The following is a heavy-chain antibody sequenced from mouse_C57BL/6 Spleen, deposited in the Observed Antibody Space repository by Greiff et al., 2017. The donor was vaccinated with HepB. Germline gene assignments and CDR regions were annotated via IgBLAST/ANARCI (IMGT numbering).Heavy chain of an antibody. J-gene: IGHJ3*01. CDR1: GFTFSSYA. Sequence: EVKLVESGGGLVKPGGSLKLSCAASGFTFSSYAMSWVRQTPEKRLEWVATISDGGSYTYYPDNVKGRFTISRDNAKNNLYLQMSHLKSEDTAMYYCAREKSGSSPFAYWGQGTLVTVSA. CDR2: ISDGGSYT. V-gene: IGHV5-4*01. CDR3: AREKSGSSPFAY. D-gene: IGHD1-1*01.